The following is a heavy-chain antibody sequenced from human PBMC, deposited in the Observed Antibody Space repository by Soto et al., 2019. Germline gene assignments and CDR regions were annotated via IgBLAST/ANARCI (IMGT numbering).Heavy chain of an antibody. Sequence: SETLSLTCAVYGGSFSGYYWSWIRQPPGKGLEWIGEINHSGSTNYNPSLKSRVTISVDTSKNQFSLKLSSVTAADTAVYYCARGSPVRQRTSYYFDYWGQGTLVTVSS. D-gene: IGHD6-6*01. CDR3: ARGSPVRQRTSYYFDY. J-gene: IGHJ4*02. V-gene: IGHV4-34*01. CDR2: INHSGST. CDR1: GGSFSGYY.